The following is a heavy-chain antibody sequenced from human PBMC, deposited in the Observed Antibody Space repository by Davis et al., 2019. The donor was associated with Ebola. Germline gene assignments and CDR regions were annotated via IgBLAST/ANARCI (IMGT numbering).Heavy chain of an antibody. CDR3: ARWLVVPAAMLRYYYYGMDV. Sequence: GSLRLSCAVSGGPTSSSNWWSWVRQPPGKGLEWIGEIHHSGSTNYNPSLKSRVTMFLDKSLNQFSLKMSSVTAADTAVYYCARWLVVPAAMLRYYYYGMDVWGQGTTVTVSS. CDR1: GGPTSSSNW. V-gene: IGHV4-4*02. D-gene: IGHD2-2*01. CDR2: IHHSGST. J-gene: IGHJ6*02.